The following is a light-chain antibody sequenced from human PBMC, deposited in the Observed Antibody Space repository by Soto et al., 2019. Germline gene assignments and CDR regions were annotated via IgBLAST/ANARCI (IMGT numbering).Light chain of an antibody. J-gene: IGKJ1*01. CDR3: QQYKSYSKT. CDR1: QGIRDW. Sequence: DVQVIQSPSTLSASLGDTVTITCRVSQGIRDWVAWYQQKPGKAPKLLIYDATSSDSGVPSRFSGGGSETEFTLTISRLQPDDFATYYCQQYKSYSKTFGQGTRVEL. V-gene: IGKV1-5*01. CDR2: DAT.